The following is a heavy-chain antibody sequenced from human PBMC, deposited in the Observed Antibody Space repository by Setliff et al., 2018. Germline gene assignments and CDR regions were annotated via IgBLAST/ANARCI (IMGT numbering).Heavy chain of an antibody. CDR1: GLTLINNG. CDR2: IWHDGTNK. J-gene: IGHJ4*02. D-gene: IGHD3-10*01. Sequence: PGGSLRLSCAASGLTLINNGFHWVRQAPGKGLEWVAIIWHDGTNKYYADSVKGRFTIDRDNTNSKLYLQMNSLRVEDTALYYCAKSSGSSSATNLEYLGPGTLVTVSS. V-gene: IGHV3-33*03. CDR3: AKSSGSSSATNLEY.